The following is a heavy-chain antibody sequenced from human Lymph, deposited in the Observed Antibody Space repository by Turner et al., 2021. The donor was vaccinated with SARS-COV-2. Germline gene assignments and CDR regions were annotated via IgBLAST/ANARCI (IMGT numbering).Heavy chain of an antibody. CDR1: GFPFSTYS. Sequence: EVQLMASGGGLVKPGGSLRLSCAASGFPFSTYSMNWVRQAPGKGLEWISSMSSSSSYRYYADSVKGRFTISRDDAKNSLYLQMNSLRAEDTAVYYCARDIPTTADYFDYWGQGTLVTVSS. D-gene: IGHD4-17*01. CDR3: ARDIPTTADYFDY. CDR2: MSSSSSYR. J-gene: IGHJ4*02. V-gene: IGHV3-21*01.